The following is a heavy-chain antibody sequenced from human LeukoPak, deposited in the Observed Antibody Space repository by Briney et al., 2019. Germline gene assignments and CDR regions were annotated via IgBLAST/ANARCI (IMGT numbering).Heavy chain of an antibody. J-gene: IGHJ4*02. V-gene: IGHV4-34*01. D-gene: IGHD6-6*01. CDR3: ARGKGEQLVRGSDY. Sequence: PSETLSLPCAVYGGHFSGHHWSWIRQPPGKGLEWIGEINHSGSTNYNPSLKSRVTISVDTSKNQFSLKLRSVTAADTAVYYFARGKGEQLVRGSDYWGQGTLVTVSS. CDR2: INHSGST. CDR1: GGHFSGHH.